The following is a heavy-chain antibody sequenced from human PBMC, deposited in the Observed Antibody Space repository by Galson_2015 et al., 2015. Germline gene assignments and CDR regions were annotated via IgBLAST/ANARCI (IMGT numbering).Heavy chain of an antibody. CDR2: IDWDDDK. Sequence: PALVKPTQTLTLTCTLSGFSLSTSGMCVSWIRQPPGKALEWLALIDWDDDKYYSTSLKTRLTISKDTSKNQVVLTMTNMDPVDTATYYCARVWNYYGSGSRCGAFDNWGQGTMVTVSS. CDR1: GFSLSTSGMC. CDR3: ARVWNYYGSGSRCGAFDN. V-gene: IGHV2-70*01. D-gene: IGHD3-10*01. J-gene: IGHJ3*02.